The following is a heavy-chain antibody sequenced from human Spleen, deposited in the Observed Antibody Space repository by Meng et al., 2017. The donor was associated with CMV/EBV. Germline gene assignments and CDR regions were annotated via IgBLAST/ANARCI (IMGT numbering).Heavy chain of an antibody. V-gene: IGHV3-43*01. J-gene: IGHJ4*02. D-gene: IGHD3-10*01. CDR3: AVVQWGSGVPGDY. CDR1: GLTFDDYT. Sequence: ASGLTFDDYTMHWVRQAPGKGLEWVSLISWDGGSTFYADSVKGRFTISRDNSKNSLYLQMNSLRTEDTALYYCAVVQWGSGVPGDYWGQGTLVTVSS. CDR2: ISWDGGST.